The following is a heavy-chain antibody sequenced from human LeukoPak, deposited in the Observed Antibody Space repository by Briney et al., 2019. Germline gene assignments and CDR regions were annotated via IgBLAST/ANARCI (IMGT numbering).Heavy chain of an antibody. V-gene: IGHV1-2*02. CDR3: AREVHCGGYGNRLHP. Sequence: ASVKVSCNSSVYTFTGYNMHWMRQAPGQGLEWMGWINPNSGGTNYAQKFQGRVTMTRDTSISTAYMELIRLRSDDTAVYYCAREVHCGGYGNRLHPWGQGTLVTVSS. J-gene: IGHJ5*02. D-gene: IGHD1-26*01. CDR1: VYTFTGYN. CDR2: INPNSGGT.